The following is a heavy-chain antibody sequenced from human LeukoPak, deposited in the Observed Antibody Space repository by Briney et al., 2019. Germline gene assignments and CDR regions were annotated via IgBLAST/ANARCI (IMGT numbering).Heavy chain of an antibody. D-gene: IGHD6-19*01. CDR3: ARHSRVADSFDN. V-gene: IGHV4-61*01. J-gene: IGHJ4*02. Sequence: SETLSLTCTVSGDSVSSDTYFWGWIRQPPGKGLECIGYIYNSGSANYNPSLKSRVTMSVDTSKNQFSLRLSSVTAADTAVYSCARHSRVADSFDNWGQGTLVTVSS. CDR1: GDSVSSDTYF. CDR2: IYNSGSA.